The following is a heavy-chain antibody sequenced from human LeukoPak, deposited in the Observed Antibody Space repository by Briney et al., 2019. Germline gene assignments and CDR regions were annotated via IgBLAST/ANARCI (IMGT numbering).Heavy chain of an antibody. D-gene: IGHD2-2*01. CDR2: INHSGST. J-gene: IGHJ4*02. CDR1: GGSFSGYY. CDR3: ARGCSSTSCYQSHRHFAY. V-gene: IGHV4-34*01. Sequence: SETLSLTCAVYGGSFSGYYWSWIRQPPGKGLEWIGEINHSGSTNYNPSLKSRVTISVDTSKNQFSLKLSSVTAADTAVYYCARGCSSTSCYQSHRHFAYWGQGTLVTVSS.